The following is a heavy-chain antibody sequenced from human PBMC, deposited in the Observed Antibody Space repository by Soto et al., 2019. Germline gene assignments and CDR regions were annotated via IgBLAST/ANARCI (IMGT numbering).Heavy chain of an antibody. CDR3: ARGPGVGFVPAAGGKWYFDV. CDR1: GGTFSSYA. D-gene: IGHD2-2*01. V-gene: IGHV1-69*01. CDR2: IIPIFGTA. Sequence: QVQLVQSGAEVKKPWSSVKVSCKASGGTFSSYAISWVRQSPGQVLAWMGGIIPIFGTANYAQKFQGRVTLTADECTGTEYMELGSLRSEDTAVYYCARGPGVGFVPAAGGKWYFDVWGQGTTVTVSS. J-gene: IGHJ6*02.